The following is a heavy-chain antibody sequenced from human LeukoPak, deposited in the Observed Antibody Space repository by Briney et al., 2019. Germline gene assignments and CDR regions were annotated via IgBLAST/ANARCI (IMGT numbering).Heavy chain of an antibody. J-gene: IGHJ4*02. D-gene: IGHD2-2*02. CDR3: ASTSTGCSSTSCYIDY. Sequence: SVKVSXKASGGTFSSYAISWVRQAPGQGLEWMGGIIPIFGTANYAQKFQGRVTITADESTSTAYMELSSLRSEDTAVYYCASTSTGCSSTSCYIDYWGQGTLVTVSS. CDR2: IIPIFGTA. CDR1: GGTFSSYA. V-gene: IGHV1-69*13.